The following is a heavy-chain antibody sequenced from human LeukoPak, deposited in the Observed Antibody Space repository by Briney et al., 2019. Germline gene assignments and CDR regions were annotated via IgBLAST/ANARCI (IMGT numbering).Heavy chain of an antibody. D-gene: IGHD2-15*01. CDR1: GFTFSSYG. V-gene: IGHV3-30*02. J-gene: IGHJ5*02. CDR2: IRHDGSNK. CDR3: AREYEGFCSGGSCFRGTYNWFDP. Sequence: GGSLRLSCAASGFTFSSYGMHWVRQAPGKGLEGVAFIRHDGSNKYYGDSVKGRFTISRDNSKNTLYLQMNSLRVEATAVYYCAREYEGFCSGGSCFRGTYNWFDPWGQGTLVTVSS.